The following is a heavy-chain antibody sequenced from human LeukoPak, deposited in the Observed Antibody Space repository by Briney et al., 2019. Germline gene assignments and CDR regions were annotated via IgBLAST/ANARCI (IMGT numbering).Heavy chain of an antibody. CDR2: INPNSGGT. Sequence: ASVKVSCKASGYTFTGYYMHWVRQAPGQGLEWMGWINPNSGGTNYAQKFQGRVTMTRDTSISTAYMELSRLRSDDTAVYYCARAGSGGPYNWFDPWGQGTLVTVSS. J-gene: IGHJ5*02. D-gene: IGHD3-10*01. V-gene: IGHV1-2*02. CDR1: GYTFTGYY. CDR3: ARAGSGGPYNWFDP.